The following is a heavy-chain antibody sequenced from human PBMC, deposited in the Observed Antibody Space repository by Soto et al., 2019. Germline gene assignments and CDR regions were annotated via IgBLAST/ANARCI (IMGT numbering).Heavy chain of an antibody. CDR3: ARSGDNYNVLEY. Sequence: GGSLRLSCAASGFTVSDYYMSWIRQAPGKGLEWLSYSSNSGTYTRYADSVKVRFSISRDKAKNSRYLQINSLRGEDSATYYCARSGDNYNVLEYWGQGT. D-gene: IGHD3-10*02. CDR2: SSNSGTYT. CDR1: GFTVSDYY. J-gene: IGHJ4*02. V-gene: IGHV3-11*06.